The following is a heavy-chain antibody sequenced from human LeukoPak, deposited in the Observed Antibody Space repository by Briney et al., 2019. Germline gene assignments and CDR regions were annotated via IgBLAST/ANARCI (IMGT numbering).Heavy chain of an antibody. V-gene: IGHV3-20*04. CDR2: INWNGGST. J-gene: IGHJ4*02. CDR1: GFNFHDYG. Sequence: GGSLRLSCAASGFNFHDYGMSWVRQAPGKGLEWVSSINWNGGSTGYADSVKGRLTISRDNAKDSLYLQMNSLRAEDTALYYCARDRFLRRPEPAEYWGQGTLVTVSS. CDR3: ARDRFLRRPEPAEY. D-gene: IGHD2/OR15-2a*01.